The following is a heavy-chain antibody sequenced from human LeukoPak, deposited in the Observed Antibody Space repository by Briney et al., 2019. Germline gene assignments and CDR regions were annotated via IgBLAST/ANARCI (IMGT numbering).Heavy chain of an antibody. CDR2: IYHSGST. J-gene: IGHJ4*02. V-gene: IGHV4-4*02. CDR1: GGSISSSNW. D-gene: IGHD6-13*01. Sequence: SETLSLTCAVSGGSISSSNWWSWVRQPPGKGLEWIGEIYHSGSTNYNPSLKSRVTISVDKSKNQFSLKLSSVTAADTAVYYCASALRGYSSSWTLDYWGQGTLVTVSS. CDR3: ASALRGYSSSWTLDY.